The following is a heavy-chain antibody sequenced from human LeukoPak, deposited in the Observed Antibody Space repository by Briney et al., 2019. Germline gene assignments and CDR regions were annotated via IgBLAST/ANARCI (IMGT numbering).Heavy chain of an antibody. CDR2: IYYSGST. D-gene: IGHD3-22*01. J-gene: IGHJ5*02. CDR1: GGSIRSTSYY. CDR3: ATLSSGYPSWFDP. Sequence: SETLSLTCTVSGGSIRSTSYYWGWIRQPPGKGLEWIGTIYYSGSTYYNSSLTSRVTISVDTSRNQFSLKLMSVTAADTAVYYCATLSSGYPSWFDPWGQGTLVTVFS. V-gene: IGHV4-39*01.